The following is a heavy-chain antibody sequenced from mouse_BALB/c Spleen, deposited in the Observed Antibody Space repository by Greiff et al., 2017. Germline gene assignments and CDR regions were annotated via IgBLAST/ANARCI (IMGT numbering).Heavy chain of an antibody. CDR3: ARHYGSSYGFAY. Sequence: EVMLVESGGGLVQPGGSLKLSCAASGFTFSSYTMSWVRQTPEKRLEWVAYISNGGGSTYYPYTVKGRFTISRDNAKNTLYLQMSSLKSEDTAMYYCARHYGSSYGFAYWGQGTLVTVSA. CDR2: ISNGGGST. D-gene: IGHD1-1*01. CDR1: GFTFSSYT. V-gene: IGHV5-12-2*01. J-gene: IGHJ3*01.